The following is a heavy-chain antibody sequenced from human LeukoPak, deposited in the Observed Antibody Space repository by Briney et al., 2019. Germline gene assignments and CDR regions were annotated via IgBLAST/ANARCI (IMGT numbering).Heavy chain of an antibody. CDR3: AKDRLQIWSYVGIFGH. J-gene: IGHJ4*02. CDR2: ISSDGRHI. CDR1: GFSISTYN. Sequence: GGSLRLSCAASGFSISTYNMFWVRQAPGKGLEWVAVISSDGRHIHSIDSVRDRFTISRDISKNTLSLQMNSLTDDDTAVYFCAKDRLQIWSYVGIFGHWGQGALVTVSS. V-gene: IGHV3-30*18. D-gene: IGHD5-18*01.